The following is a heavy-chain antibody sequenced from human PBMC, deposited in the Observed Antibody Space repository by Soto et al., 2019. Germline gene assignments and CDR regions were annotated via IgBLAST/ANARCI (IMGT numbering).Heavy chain of an antibody. CDR3: ARGAVPRHYNFWSGYYFADWFDS. D-gene: IGHD3-3*01. Sequence: PSETLSLTCAVYGGSFGGYFWSWIRQPPGKGLEWIGEINHSGGTNYNPSLKSRITISLDTSKNQFSLKLSSVTAADTAVYYCARGAVPRHYNFWSGYYFADWFDSWGQGSLVTVSS. CDR1: GGSFGGYF. J-gene: IGHJ5*01. CDR2: INHSGGT. V-gene: IGHV4-34*01.